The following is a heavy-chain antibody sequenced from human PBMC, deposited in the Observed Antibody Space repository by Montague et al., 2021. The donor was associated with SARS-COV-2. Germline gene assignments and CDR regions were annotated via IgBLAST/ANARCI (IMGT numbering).Heavy chain of an antibody. Sequence: DTLSLTRIVSGGSTNYYYWSWIRQSPGKGLEWIGYMYYSGSTNYNPSLKSRVTMSIDRSKNQFSLKLRSVTAADTAVYYCARVARYCTNGVCQTYYYYGLDVWGQGTTVTVSS. CDR1: GGSTNYYY. V-gene: IGHV4-59*07. D-gene: IGHD2-8*01. CDR3: ARVARYCTNGVCQTYYYYGLDV. J-gene: IGHJ6*02. CDR2: MYYSGST.